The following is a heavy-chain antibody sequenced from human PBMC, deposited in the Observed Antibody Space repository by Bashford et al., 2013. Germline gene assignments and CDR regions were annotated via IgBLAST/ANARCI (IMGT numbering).Heavy chain of an antibody. CDR3: AKDERIEAAAPDH. D-gene: IGHD6-13*01. V-gene: IGHV3-30*02. CDR1: YG. Sequence: YGMHWVRQAPGKGLEWVAVIRYDGTNKYYADSVKGRFTISRDNSKNTLNLQMNSLRAEDTAVYYCAKDERIEAAAPDHWGQGTLVTVSS. J-gene: IGHJ4*02. CDR2: IRYDGTNK.